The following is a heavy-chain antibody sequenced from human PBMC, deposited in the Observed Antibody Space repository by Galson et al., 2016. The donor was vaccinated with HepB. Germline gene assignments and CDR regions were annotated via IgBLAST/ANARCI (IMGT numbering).Heavy chain of an antibody. CDR1: GGSIGAPDYY. J-gene: IGHJ6*02. CDR3: TKDPYYYGSGYGLDV. V-gene: IGHV4-39*07. CDR2: IYYTGTP. Sequence: ETLSLTCTVSGGSIGAPDYYWGWIRQSPQRGLEWIGNIYYTGTPYYNPSLKNRVTISMDTSTNQSFLKLTSVTAADTAIYYCTKDPYYYGSGYGLDVWGQGTTVTVSS. D-gene: IGHD3-10*01.